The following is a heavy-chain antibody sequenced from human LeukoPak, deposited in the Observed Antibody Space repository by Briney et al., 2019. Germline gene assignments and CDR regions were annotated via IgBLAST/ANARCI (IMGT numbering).Heavy chain of an antibody. D-gene: IGHD2-2*02. CDR3: AKGPTKGYCSSTSCYIVDWFDP. J-gene: IGHJ5*02. CDR1: GFTFSSYA. V-gene: IGHV3-23*01. CDR2: ISGSGGST. Sequence: GGSLRLSCAASGFTFSSYAMNWVRQAPGKGLEWVSAISGSGGSTYYADSVKGRFTISRDNSKNTLYLQMNSLRAEDTAVYYCAKGPTKGYCSSTSCYIVDWFDPWGQGTLVTVSS.